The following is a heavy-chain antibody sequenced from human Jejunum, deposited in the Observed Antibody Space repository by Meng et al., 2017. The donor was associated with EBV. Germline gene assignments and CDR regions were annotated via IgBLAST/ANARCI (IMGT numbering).Heavy chain of an antibody. J-gene: IGHJ4*02. CDR2: IYNSEST. CDR3: ARDQNGSYFAY. V-gene: IGHV4-61*08. D-gene: IGHD1-26*01. Sequence: QVQLQESGPGLVKPSETLSLTCTVSGGSVSSGGYYWSWIRQPPGKGLEWIGYIYNSESTNYKSPLKSRVTISADTSKNQFSLRLSSVTAADTAVYYCARDQNGSYFAYWGQGTLVTVSS. CDR1: GGSVSSGGYY.